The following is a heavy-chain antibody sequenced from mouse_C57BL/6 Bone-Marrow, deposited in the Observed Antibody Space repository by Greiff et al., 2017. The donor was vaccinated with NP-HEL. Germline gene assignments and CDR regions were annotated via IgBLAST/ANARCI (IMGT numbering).Heavy chain of an antibody. D-gene: IGHD4-1*01. V-gene: IGHV5-9*01. CDR2: ISGGGGNT. J-gene: IGHJ3*01. Sequence: EVKLVESGGGLVKPGGSLKLSCAASGFTFSSYTMSWVRQTPEKRLEWVATISGGGGNTYYPDSVKGRFTISRDNAKNTLYLQMSSLRSEDTALYYCARQNWDRFAYWGQGTLVTVSA. CDR3: ARQNWDRFAY. CDR1: GFTFSSYT.